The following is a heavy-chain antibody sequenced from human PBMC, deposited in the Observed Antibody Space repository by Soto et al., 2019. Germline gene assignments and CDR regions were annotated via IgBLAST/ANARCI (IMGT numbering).Heavy chain of an antibody. V-gene: IGHV4-34*01. CDR3: ARGPTRFDP. CDR2: IKHGGST. Sequence: SETLSLTCAVYGGSFSGYSWSWIRQPPGKGLEWIVGIKHGGSTNYNPSLKSRVTISVDTSKNQFSLKLSSVTAADTAVFYCARGPTRFDPWGQGTLVTVSS. J-gene: IGHJ5*02. CDR1: GGSFSGYS.